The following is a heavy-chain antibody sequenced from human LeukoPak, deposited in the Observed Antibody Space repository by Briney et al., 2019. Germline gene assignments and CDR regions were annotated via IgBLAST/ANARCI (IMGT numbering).Heavy chain of an antibody. V-gene: IGHV3-64D*06. Sequence: GGSLRLSCSASGFTFSSYAMHWVRQAPGEELEYISGITSDGGTTYHADSVKGRFTISRDNSKNTLYLQMSSLRVEDTAVYYCVKVSSTVGATYFDYWGQGTLVTVSS. D-gene: IGHD1-26*01. J-gene: IGHJ4*02. CDR2: ITSDGGTT. CDR1: GFTFSSYA. CDR3: VKVSSTVGATYFDY.